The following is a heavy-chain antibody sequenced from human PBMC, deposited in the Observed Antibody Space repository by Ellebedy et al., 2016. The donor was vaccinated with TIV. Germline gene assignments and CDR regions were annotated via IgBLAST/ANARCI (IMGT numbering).Heavy chain of an antibody. D-gene: IGHD3-9*01. V-gene: IGHV4-59*01. CDR2: IYYSGNT. J-gene: IGHJ3*02. CDR1: GGSLNNYF. CDR3: ARGLRYFEEAHDAFDI. Sequence: SETLSLXXTVSGGSLNNYFWSWIRQPPGKGLEWIGYIYYSGNTNYNPSLKSRVTMSVDTSRNQLSLRLISVTAADTAVYYCARGLRYFEEAHDAFDIWGQGTMVTVSS.